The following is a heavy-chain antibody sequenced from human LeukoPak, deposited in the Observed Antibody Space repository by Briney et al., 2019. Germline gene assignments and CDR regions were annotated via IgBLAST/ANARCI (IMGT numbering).Heavy chain of an antibody. CDR3: ARTSPPYYYGSGNNYFYYYMDV. V-gene: IGHV1-18*04. D-gene: IGHD3-10*01. CDR1: GYTFTSYY. J-gene: IGHJ6*03. CDR2: ISAYNGNT. Sequence: ASVKVSCKASGYTFTSYYMHWVRQAPGQGLEWMGWISAYNGNTNYAQKLQGRVTMTTDTSTSTAYMELRSLRSDDTAVYYCARTSPPYYYGSGNNYFYYYMDVWGKGTTVTISS.